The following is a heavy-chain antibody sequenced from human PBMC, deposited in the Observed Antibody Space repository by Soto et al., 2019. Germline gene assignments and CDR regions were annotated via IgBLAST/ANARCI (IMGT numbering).Heavy chain of an antibody. CDR2: IIGGGSET. D-gene: IGHD5-12*01. CDR3: ARGHSGHDLWYFDN. J-gene: IGHJ4*02. Sequence: GGSLRLSCVGSGFIFRNHAVSWVRQAAGKGPEWVAHIIGGGSETKYADSVKGRFTISRDNSKNTVYLHMSTLRAEDTARYYCARGHSGHDLWYFDNWGQGILVTVSS. CDR1: GFIFRNHA. V-gene: IGHV3-23*01.